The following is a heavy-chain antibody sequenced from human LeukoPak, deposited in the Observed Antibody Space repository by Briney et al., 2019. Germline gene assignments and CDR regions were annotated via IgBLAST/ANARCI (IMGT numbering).Heavy chain of an antibody. V-gene: IGHV1-69*04. Sequence: SVKVSCKASGGTCSSYAISWVRQAPGQGLEWMGRIIPILGIANYAQKFQGRVTITADKSTSTAYMELSSLRSEDTAVYYCARAVADGSSTYWGQGTLVTVSS. CDR2: IIPILGIA. CDR3: ARAVADGSSTY. D-gene: IGHD6-13*01. CDR1: GGTCSSYA. J-gene: IGHJ4*02.